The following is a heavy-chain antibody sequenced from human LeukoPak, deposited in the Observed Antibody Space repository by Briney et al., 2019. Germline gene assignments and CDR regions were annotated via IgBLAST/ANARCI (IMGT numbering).Heavy chain of an antibody. V-gene: IGHV1-69*13. J-gene: IGHJ4*02. CDR2: ITPIFGEA. CDR1: GYTFTSYG. Sequence: SVKVSCKASGYTFTSYGISWVRQAPGQGLEWMGEITPIFGEAQNAEKFQGRVTITADEPTSTVYMELTSLRLDDTAMYYCARNSRVASTSGLNYWGQGTLVTVSS. D-gene: IGHD5-12*01. CDR3: ARNSRVASTSGLNY.